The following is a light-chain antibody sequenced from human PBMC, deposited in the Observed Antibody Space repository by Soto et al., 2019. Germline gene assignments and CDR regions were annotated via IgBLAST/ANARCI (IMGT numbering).Light chain of an antibody. CDR1: QSFSGN. CDR3: QQYNNWPRT. CDR2: SAT. Sequence: PGERVTLSCRASQSFSGNYLTWYQHKPGQAPRLLIHSATTRATGIPARFSGSGSGTEFTLTISSLQSEDFAVYYCQQYNNWPRTFGQGGMVDIK. J-gene: IGKJ1*01. V-gene: IGKV3-15*01.